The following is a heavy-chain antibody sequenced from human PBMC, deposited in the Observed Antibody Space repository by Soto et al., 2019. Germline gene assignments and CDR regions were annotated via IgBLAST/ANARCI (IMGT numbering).Heavy chain of an antibody. Sequence: SETLSLTCAVYGGSFSGYYWSWIRQPPGKGLEWIGEINHSGSTNYNPSLKSRVTISVDTSKNRFSLKLSSVTAADTAVYYCARGKRAARRGNWFDPWGQGTLVTVSS. J-gene: IGHJ5*02. D-gene: IGHD6-6*01. CDR2: INHSGST. CDR3: ARGKRAARRGNWFDP. V-gene: IGHV4-34*01. CDR1: GGSFSGYY.